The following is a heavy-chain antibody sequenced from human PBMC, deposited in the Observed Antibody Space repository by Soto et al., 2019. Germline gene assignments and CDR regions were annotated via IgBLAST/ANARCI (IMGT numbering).Heavy chain of an antibody. Sequence: EVQLVESGGGLVQPGGSLRLSCAASGFTFSSYDMHWVRQATGKGLEWVSAIGTAGDTYYPGSVKGRFTISRENAKNSFYLQMNSLRAGDTAVHYCARGAGGYGSVPYYFDYWGQGTLVTVSS. CDR1: GFTFSSYD. CDR2: IGTAGDT. CDR3: ARGAGGYGSVPYYFDY. V-gene: IGHV3-13*04. D-gene: IGHD3-10*01. J-gene: IGHJ4*02.